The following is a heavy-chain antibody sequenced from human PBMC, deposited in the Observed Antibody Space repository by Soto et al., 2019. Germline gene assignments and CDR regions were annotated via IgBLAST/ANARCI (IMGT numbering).Heavy chain of an antibody. V-gene: IGHV3-13*01. CDR3: ARDSRRGGTTVYDY. D-gene: IGHD1-7*01. J-gene: IGHJ4*02. CDR1: GFTFSSYD. CDR2: IGTAGDT. Sequence: GGSLRLSCAASGFTFSSYDMHWVRQATGKGLEWVSAIGTAGDTYYPGSVKGRFTISRENAKNSLYLQMNSLRAEDTAVYYCARDSRRGGTTVYDYWGQGTLVTVSS.